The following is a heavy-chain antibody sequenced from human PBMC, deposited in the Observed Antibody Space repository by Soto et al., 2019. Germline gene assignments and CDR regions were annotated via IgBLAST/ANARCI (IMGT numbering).Heavy chain of an antibody. J-gene: IGHJ5*02. CDR3: AREVVRVAGTRWFDP. CDR2: ISAYNGNT. Sequence: QVQLVQPGAEVKKPGASVKVSCKASGYTFTSYGISWVRQAPGQGLEWRGWISAYNGNTNYAQELQGRVTMTTDTSSSTPYMALGSLSSDDTAMYYCAREVVRVAGTRWFDPWGQGTLVTVSS. D-gene: IGHD6-19*01. V-gene: IGHV1-18*01. CDR1: GYTFTSYG.